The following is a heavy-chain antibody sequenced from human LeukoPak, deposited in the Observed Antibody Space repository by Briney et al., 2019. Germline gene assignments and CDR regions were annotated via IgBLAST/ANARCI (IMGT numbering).Heavy chain of an antibody. V-gene: IGHV3-21*01. Sequence: GSLRLSCAASGFTFSSYSMNWVRQAPGKGLERVSSISSTTTYIFYADSVKGRFTISRDNAKNSLYLQMNSLRAEDTAVYYCARGIAAAGTSYYFDYSGQGTLVTVSS. J-gene: IGHJ4*02. D-gene: IGHD6-13*01. CDR2: ISSTTTYI. CDR3: ARGIAAAGTSYYFDY. CDR1: GFTFSSYS.